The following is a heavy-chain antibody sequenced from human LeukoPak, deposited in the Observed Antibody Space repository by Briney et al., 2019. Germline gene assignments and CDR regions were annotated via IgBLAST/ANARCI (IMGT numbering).Heavy chain of an antibody. CDR1: GFTFSSYS. CDR2: ISSSSSYI. D-gene: IGHD5-18*01. J-gene: IGHJ3*02. CDR3: ARDGYSYGSATRAFDI. Sequence: GGSLRLSCAASGFTFSSYSMSWVRQAPGKGLEWVSSISSSSSYIYYADSVKGRFTISRDNAKNSLYLQMNSLRAEDTAVYYCARDGYSYGSATRAFDIWGQGTMVTVSS. V-gene: IGHV3-21*01.